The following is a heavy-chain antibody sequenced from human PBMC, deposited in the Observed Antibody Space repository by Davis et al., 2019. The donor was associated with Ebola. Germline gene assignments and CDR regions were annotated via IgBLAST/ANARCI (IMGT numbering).Heavy chain of an antibody. Sequence: HTGGSLRLSCAASGFTFSSYWMHWVRQAPGKGLVWVSRINSDGSSTSYADSVKGRFTISRDNSKNTLYLQMNSLRAEDTAVYYCARDPGNIVAVYYYYGMDVWGQGTTVTVSS. CDR3: ARDPGNIVAVYYYYGMDV. CDR2: INSDGSST. CDR1: GFTFSSYW. V-gene: IGHV3-74*01. J-gene: IGHJ6*02. D-gene: IGHD5-12*01.